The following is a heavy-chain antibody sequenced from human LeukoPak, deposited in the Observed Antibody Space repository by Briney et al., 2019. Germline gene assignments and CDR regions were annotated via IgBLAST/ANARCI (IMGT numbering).Heavy chain of an antibody. Sequence: PGGSLRLSCAAAGFTFSRYAMNWARQAPGEGLGWVSTVRVSGGSTYYADSVKGRFTISRDNSENTLYLQMNSLRAEDTAVYYCAKDVKPGSGDYYFDSWGQGTLVTVSS. V-gene: IGHV3-23*01. D-gene: IGHD3-3*01. CDR1: GFTFSRYA. CDR3: AKDVKPGSGDYYFDS. CDR2: VRVSGGST. J-gene: IGHJ4*02.